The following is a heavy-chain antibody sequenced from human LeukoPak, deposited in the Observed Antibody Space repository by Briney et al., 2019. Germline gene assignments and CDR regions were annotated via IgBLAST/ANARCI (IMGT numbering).Heavy chain of an antibody. V-gene: IGHV3-23*01. CDR3: ANVRTMYSGYADY. CDR1: GFTFSSYA. CDR2: ISGSGDST. D-gene: IGHD5-12*01. J-gene: IGHJ4*02. Sequence: PGGSLRLSCAASGFTFSSYAMSWVRQAPGKGLEWVSAISGSGDSTYYADSVKGRFTISRDNSKNTLYLQMNSLRAEDTAVYYCANVRTMYSGYADYWGQGTLVTVSS.